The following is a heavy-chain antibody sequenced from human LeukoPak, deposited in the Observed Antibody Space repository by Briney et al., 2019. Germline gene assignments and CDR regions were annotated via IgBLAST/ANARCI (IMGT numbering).Heavy chain of an antibody. Sequence: SETLSLTCTVSRGSISSYYWSWIRQPPGKGLEWIGYIYYSGSTNYNPSLKSRVTISVDTSKNQFSLKMSSVTAADTAVYFCARKFGVVVTTFDYWGQGILVTVSS. CDR3: ARKFGVVVTTFDY. CDR2: IYYSGST. D-gene: IGHD3-22*01. CDR1: RGSISSYY. J-gene: IGHJ4*02. V-gene: IGHV4-59*12.